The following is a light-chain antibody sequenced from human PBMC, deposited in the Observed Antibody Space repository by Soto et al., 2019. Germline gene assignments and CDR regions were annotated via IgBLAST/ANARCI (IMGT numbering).Light chain of an antibody. CDR1: ESLIGW. CDR2: DAS. Sequence: DIQLTQSPSTLSASVGDTVTISCRASESLIGWLAWYQQRPGSAPKLLIYDASSLEGGVPSRFTGDGSGTEFSLTIASLQLDDFGTYYCQQYKSYPWTFGQGTKVDLK. CDR3: QQYKSYPWT. V-gene: IGKV1-5*01. J-gene: IGKJ1*01.